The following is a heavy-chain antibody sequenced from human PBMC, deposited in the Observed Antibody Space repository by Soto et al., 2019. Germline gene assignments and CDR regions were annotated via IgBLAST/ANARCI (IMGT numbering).Heavy chain of an antibody. CDR3: ARPPTPTTVVTQLYYFDY. J-gene: IGHJ4*02. Sequence: RQAPGKGLEWVAVISYDGSNKYYADSVKGRFTISRDNSKNTLYLQMNSLRAEDTAVYYCARPPTPTTVVTQLYYFDYWGQGTLVTVSS. CDR2: ISYDGSNK. D-gene: IGHD4-17*01. V-gene: IGHV3-30-3*01.